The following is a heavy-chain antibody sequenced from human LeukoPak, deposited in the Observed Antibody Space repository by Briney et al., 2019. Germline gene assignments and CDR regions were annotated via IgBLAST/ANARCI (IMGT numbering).Heavy chain of an antibody. CDR3: AREAVPGAYGY. Sequence: PSETLSLTCTVSGGSISSGSYYWSWIRQPAGKGLEWIGRIYTSGSTNYNPSLKSRVTISVDTSKNQFSLKLSSVTAADTAVYYCAREAVPGAYGYWGQGTLVTVSS. J-gene: IGHJ4*02. V-gene: IGHV4-61*02. CDR1: GGSISSGSYY. CDR2: IYTSGST. D-gene: IGHD2-2*01.